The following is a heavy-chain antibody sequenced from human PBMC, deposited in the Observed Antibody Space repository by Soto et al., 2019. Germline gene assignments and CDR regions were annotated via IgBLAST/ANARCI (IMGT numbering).Heavy chain of an antibody. D-gene: IGHD2-21*01. CDR3: ARGGYSNSWRFDY. V-gene: IGHV1-69*01. J-gene: IGHJ4*02. CDR1: GDTFTNYA. CDR2: IRPFVEAA. Sequence: QLRLVQSGAEVRKPGSSGKVSCKAPGDTFTNYAISWLRLVPGQGLEWMGGIRPFVEAADLAQKFRGRLTITADASTSTGYMELSDLRSEDTAIYYCARGGYSNSWRFDYWGQGALITVS.